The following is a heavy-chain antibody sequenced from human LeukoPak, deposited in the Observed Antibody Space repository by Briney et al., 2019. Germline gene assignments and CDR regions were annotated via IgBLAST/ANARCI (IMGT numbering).Heavy chain of an antibody. D-gene: IGHD6-6*01. J-gene: IGHJ5*02. Sequence: GGSLRLSCAASGFTFSSYAMSWVRQAPGKGLEWVSAISGSGGSTYYADSVKGRFTISRDNSKDTLYLQLNSLRVEDRAVYYCAKKGSSSSSEGFWFDPWGQGTLVTVSS. CDR2: ISGSGGST. V-gene: IGHV3-23*01. CDR3: AKKGSSSSSEGFWFDP. CDR1: GFTFSSYA.